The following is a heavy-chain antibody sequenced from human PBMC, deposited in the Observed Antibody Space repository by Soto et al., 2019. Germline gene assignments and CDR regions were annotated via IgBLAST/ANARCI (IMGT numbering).Heavy chain of an antibody. CDR1: GGPISSSSYY. CDR3: ANYYDSSGLDF. CDR2: IYYSGST. V-gene: IGHV4-39*01. Sequence: SETLSLTCTVSGGPISSSSYYWGWIRQPPGKGLEWLGSIYYSGSTHYNPSLKSRITISVDMSENQFSLKLSSVTAADTAVYYCANYYDSSGLDFWGQGTLVTVSS. J-gene: IGHJ4*02. D-gene: IGHD3-22*01.